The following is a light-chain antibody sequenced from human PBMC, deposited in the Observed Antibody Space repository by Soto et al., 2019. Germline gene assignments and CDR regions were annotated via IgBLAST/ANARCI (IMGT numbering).Light chain of an antibody. CDR2: DNN. CDR1: SSNIGAGYN. V-gene: IGLV1-40*01. CDR3: QSYDTSLSGFYV. Sequence: QSVLTQPPSVSGAPGQRVSISCTGSSSNIGAGYNVHWYQQLPGTAPKLLTYDNNNRPSGVPDRFSGSKSGTSASLAITGLRAEDEADYYCQSYDTSLSGFYVFGTGTKVTVL. J-gene: IGLJ1*01.